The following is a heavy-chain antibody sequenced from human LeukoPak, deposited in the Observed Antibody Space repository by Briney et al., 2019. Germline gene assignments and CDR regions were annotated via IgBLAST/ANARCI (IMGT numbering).Heavy chain of an antibody. CDR1: GFTFSSFW. CDR2: INSDGSST. CDR3: ARVSGWDLYAFDI. V-gene: IGHV3-74*01. D-gene: IGHD6-19*01. J-gene: IGHJ3*02. Sequence: PGGSLRLSCAASGFTFSSFWMHWVRQAPGKGLVWVSRINSDGSSTSYADSVKGRFTISRDNAKNTLYLQMNSLRAEDTAVYYCARVSGWDLYAFDIWGQGTMVTVSS.